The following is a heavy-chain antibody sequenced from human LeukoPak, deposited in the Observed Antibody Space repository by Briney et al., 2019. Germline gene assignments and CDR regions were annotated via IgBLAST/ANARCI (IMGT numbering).Heavy chain of an antibody. CDR3: ARDYEGNRIACAKRSNYYGMDV. V-gene: IGHV4-34*01. CDR1: GGSFSGYY. J-gene: IGHJ6*02. Sequence: PSETLSLTCAVYGGSFSGYYWSWIRQPPGKGRGWIGEINHSGSTNYNPPLKSRVTISVDPSKNQLSLKLSALTAADTAVYYCARDYEGNRIACAKRSNYYGMDVWLQGTTVTVSS. CDR2: INHSGST. D-gene: IGHD6-13*01.